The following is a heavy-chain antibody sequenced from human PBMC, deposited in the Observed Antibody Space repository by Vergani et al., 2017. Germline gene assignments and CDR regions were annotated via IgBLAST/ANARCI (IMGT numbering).Heavy chain of an antibody. CDR1: GFTFDDYA. J-gene: IGHJ3*02. Sequence: EVQLVESGGGLVQPGRSLRLSCAASGFTFDDYAMHWVRQAPGKGLEWVSGISWNSGSIGYADSLKGRFTISRDNAKNSLYLQMNSLRAEDTALYYCAKDRGANIVVVPAARYAVDIWGQGTMVTVSS. CDR3: AKDRGANIVVVPAARYAVDI. V-gene: IGHV3-9*01. D-gene: IGHD2-2*01. CDR2: ISWNSGSI.